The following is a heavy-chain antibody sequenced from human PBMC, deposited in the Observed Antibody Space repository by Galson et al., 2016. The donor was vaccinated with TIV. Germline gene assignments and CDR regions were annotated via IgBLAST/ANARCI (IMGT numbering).Heavy chain of an antibody. CDR2: FNPDSGAT. Sequence: SGYIFLNYYIHWVRQAPGQGLEWLGWFNPDSGATQYAQKFQGRVTMTRDTSISTAYMELRRLISDDTAVYYCARVNWARAFDYWCQGTQVTVSS. D-gene: IGHD7-27*01. CDR3: ARVNWARAFDY. CDR1: GYIFLNYY. V-gene: IGHV1-2*02. J-gene: IGHJ4*02.